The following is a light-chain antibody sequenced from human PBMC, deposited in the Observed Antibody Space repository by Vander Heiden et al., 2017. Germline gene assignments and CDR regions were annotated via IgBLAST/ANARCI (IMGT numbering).Light chain of an antibody. CDR1: SSNIGSDY. V-gene: IGLV1-51*02. Sequence: QPVLTQPPSVSAAPGQKVPISCTGSSSNIGSDYVSWYQQIPGTAPKLIIYENDKRHTGMPDRFSGSKSGTSATLDITGLQTGDEADYYCGAWDSSLNNWLFGGGTKLTDL. J-gene: IGLJ3*02. CDR3: GAWDSSLNNWL. CDR2: END.